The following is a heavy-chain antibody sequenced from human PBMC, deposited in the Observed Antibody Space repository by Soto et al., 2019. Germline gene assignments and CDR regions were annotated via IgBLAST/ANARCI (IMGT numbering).Heavy chain of an antibody. V-gene: IGHV3-66*01. CDR1: GGNGSSND. CDR3: ARGGDNQSKYRNSFQFDY. CDR2: IYSGGST. D-gene: IGHD3-16*01. Sequence: VLQRDSWRAAGGNGSSNDRSWVRQAPGKGLEWVSVIYSGGSTYYADSVKGRFTISRDNSKNTLYLQMNSLRAEDTAVYYCARGGDNQSKYRNSFQFDYWGQGTLVTVSS. J-gene: IGHJ4*02.